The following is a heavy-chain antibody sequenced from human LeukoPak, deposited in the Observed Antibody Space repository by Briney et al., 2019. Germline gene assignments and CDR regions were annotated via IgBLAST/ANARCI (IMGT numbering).Heavy chain of an antibody. Sequence: GRSLRLSCVASGFTFSHYTLHWVRQAPGKGLEWVTLILYDGSKKYYTDSVRGRFTVSRDDSKNTLYLQMNSLRAEDTAVYYCARWYCTSTSCYYDYWGQGTLVTVSS. V-gene: IGHV3-30-3*01. D-gene: IGHD2-2*01. J-gene: IGHJ4*02. CDR3: ARWYCTSTSCYYDY. CDR1: GFTFSHYT. CDR2: ILYDGSKK.